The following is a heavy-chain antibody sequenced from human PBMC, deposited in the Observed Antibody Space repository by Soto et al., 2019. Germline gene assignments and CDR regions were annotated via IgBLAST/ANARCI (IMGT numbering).Heavy chain of an antibody. V-gene: IGHV3-30-3*01. CDR1: GFTLTNYA. J-gene: IGHJ4*02. Sequence: GGSLRLSCAASGFTLTNYAMHWFRQAPGKGLEWLAVISDDGDKKYYADSVKGRFTISRDNSNKTLYLQMNSLRPEDTAVYYCARDRYSSSTLFDYWGQGTLVTVSS. CDR2: ISDDGDKK. CDR3: ARDRYSSSTLFDY. D-gene: IGHD6-6*01.